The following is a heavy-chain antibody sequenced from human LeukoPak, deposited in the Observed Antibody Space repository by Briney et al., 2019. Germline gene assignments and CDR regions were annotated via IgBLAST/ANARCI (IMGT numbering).Heavy chain of an antibody. D-gene: IGHD2-21*01. V-gene: IGHV3-7*04. J-gene: IGHJ5*02. Sequence: GGSLRLSCAASRFTFSSYWMSWVRQAPGKGLEWVANIKQDGSEKYYVDSVKGRFTISRDNAKDSLYLQMNSLTAEDTAMYYCVRAYHPGGWFDPWGQGTLVTVSS. CDR2: IKQDGSEK. CDR1: RFTFSSYW. CDR3: VRAYHPGGWFDP.